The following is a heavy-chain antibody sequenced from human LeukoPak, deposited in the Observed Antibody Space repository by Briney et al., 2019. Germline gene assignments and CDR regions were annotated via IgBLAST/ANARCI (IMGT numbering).Heavy chain of an antibody. J-gene: IGHJ5*02. CDR3: ARDEVGAKSP. D-gene: IGHD1-26*01. CDR1: GFTFSSYG. V-gene: IGHV3-21*01. CDR2: ISSSSSYI. Sequence: GGSLRLSCAASGFTFSSYGMHWVRQAPGKGLEWVSSISSSSSYIYYADSVKGRFTISRDNAKNSLYLQMNSLRAEDTAVYYCARDEVGAKSPWGQGTLVTVSS.